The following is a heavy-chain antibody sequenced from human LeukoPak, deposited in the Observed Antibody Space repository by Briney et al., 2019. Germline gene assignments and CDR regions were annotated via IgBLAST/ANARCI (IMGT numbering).Heavy chain of an antibody. Sequence: PSETLSLTCTVSGGSISSGSYYWSWIRQPPGKGLEWIGYIYYSGSTNYNPSLKSRVTISVDTSKNQFSLKLSSVTAADTAVYYCARQSREHTYPHAFDIWGQGTMVTVSS. CDR2: IYYSGST. D-gene: IGHD1-26*01. CDR1: GGSISSGSYY. V-gene: IGHV4-61*01. J-gene: IGHJ3*02. CDR3: ARQSREHTYPHAFDI.